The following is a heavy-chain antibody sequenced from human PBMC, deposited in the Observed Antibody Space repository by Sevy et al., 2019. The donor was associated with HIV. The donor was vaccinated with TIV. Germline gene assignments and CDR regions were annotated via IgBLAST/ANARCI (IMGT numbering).Heavy chain of an antibody. Sequence: GGSLRLSCAASGFTFSDYNMNWVRQAPGKGLEWVSYISGLSNYIYYAHSVKGRFSISRDNAKNSLFLQMNSLRAEDMALYYCARGVRTYDAFDLWGQGTMVTVSS. J-gene: IGHJ3*01. CDR1: GFTFSDYN. V-gene: IGHV3-21*01. CDR2: ISGLSNYI. CDR3: ARGVRTYDAFDL. D-gene: IGHD6-6*01.